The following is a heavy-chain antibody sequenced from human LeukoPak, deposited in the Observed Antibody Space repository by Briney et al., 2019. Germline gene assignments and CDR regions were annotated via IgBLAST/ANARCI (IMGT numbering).Heavy chain of an antibody. V-gene: IGHV3-23*01. J-gene: IGHJ4*02. CDR3: AKDQGEWLFFDY. CDR1: GGSFSGYY. Sequence: PSETLSLTCAVYGGSFSGYYWSWIRQPPGKGLEWVSAISGSGGSTYYADSVKGRFTISRDNSKNTLYLQMNSLRAEDTAVYYCAKDQGEWLFFDYWGQGTLVTVSS. D-gene: IGHD3-3*01. CDR2: ISGSGGST.